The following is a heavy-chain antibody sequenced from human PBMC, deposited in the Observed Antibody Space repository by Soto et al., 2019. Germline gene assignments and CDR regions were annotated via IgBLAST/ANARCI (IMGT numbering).Heavy chain of an antibody. CDR2: IILIFGTA. Sequence: ASVKVSCKASGYTFTSYGISWVRQAPGQGLEWMGGIILIFGTANYAQKFQGRVTITADESTSTAYMELSSLRSEDTAVYYCARETVNRRPQDYYDSSGYPPENWFDPRGQGTLVTVSS. D-gene: IGHD3-22*01. CDR3: ARETVNRRPQDYYDSSGYPPENWFDP. V-gene: IGHV1-69*01. CDR1: GYTFTSYG. J-gene: IGHJ5*02.